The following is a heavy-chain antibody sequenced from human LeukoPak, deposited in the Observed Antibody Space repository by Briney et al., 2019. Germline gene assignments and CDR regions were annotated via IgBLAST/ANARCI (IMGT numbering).Heavy chain of an antibody. CDR2: IYTSGST. D-gene: IGHD3-10*01. CDR3: ARGVPSFYGSGSYPDY. CDR1: GGSISSYY. J-gene: IGHJ4*02. V-gene: IGHV4-4*07. Sequence: PSETLSLTCTVSGGSISSYYWSWIRQPAGKGLEWIGRIYTSGSTNYNPSLKSRVTISVDTSKNQFSLKLSSVTAADTAVYYCARGVPSFYGSGSYPDYWGQGTLVTVSS.